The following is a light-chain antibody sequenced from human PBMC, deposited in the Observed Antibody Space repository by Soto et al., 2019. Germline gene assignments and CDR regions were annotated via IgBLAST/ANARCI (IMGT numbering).Light chain of an antibody. CDR3: QQSYSLPYT. Sequence: DVQMTQSPSSLSASVADRVTVTCRASQYISSYLSWYQQKPGKAPKLLIYAASSLQGGVPSRFSGSGSATDFTLTISSLQPEDFATYYCQQSYSLPYTFGQGTKVDIK. J-gene: IGKJ2*01. CDR2: AAS. V-gene: IGKV1-39*01. CDR1: QYISSY.